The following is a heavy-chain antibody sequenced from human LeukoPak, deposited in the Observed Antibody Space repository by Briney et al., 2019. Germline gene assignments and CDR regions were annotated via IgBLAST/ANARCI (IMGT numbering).Heavy chain of an antibody. CDR2: ISAYNGNT. CDR1: GYTFTSYG. Sequence: GASVKVSCKASGYTFTSYGISWVRQAPGQGLEWMGWISAYNGNTNYAQKLQGRVTMTTDTSTSTAYMELRSLRSDDTAVYYCARDIFPYCSSTSCYFYFDYWGQGTLVTVPS. J-gene: IGHJ4*02. D-gene: IGHD2-2*01. V-gene: IGHV1-18*01. CDR3: ARDIFPYCSSTSCYFYFDY.